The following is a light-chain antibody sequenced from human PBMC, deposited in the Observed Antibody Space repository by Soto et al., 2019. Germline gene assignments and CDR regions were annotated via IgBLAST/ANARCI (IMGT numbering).Light chain of an antibody. J-gene: IGLJ3*02. CDR1: SSNIGAGYD. Sequence: QSVLTQPPSVSGAPGQRVTISCTGSSSNIGAGYDVHWYQQLPGTAPKLLIYDNNNRPSGVPDRFSGSKSGTSASLAIPGLQAEDEADYYCQSYDSSLSSLVFGGGTKVTVL. CDR3: QSYDSSLSSLV. CDR2: DNN. V-gene: IGLV1-40*01.